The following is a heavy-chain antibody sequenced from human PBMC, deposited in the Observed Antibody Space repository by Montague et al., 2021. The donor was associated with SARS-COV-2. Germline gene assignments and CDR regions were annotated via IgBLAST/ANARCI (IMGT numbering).Heavy chain of an antibody. J-gene: IGHJ4*02. CDR1: GFSLSTSGMC. CDR2: IDWDDDK. D-gene: IGHD3-9*01. Sequence: PALVKPTQTLTLTCTFPGFSLSTSGMCVSWIRQPPGKALEWLALIDWDDDKYYSTSLKTRLTISKDTSKNQVVLTMTNMDPVGTATSYCARSYYDILTGYYMAFDYWGQGTLVTVSS. V-gene: IGHV2-70*01. CDR3: ARSYYDILTGYYMAFDY.